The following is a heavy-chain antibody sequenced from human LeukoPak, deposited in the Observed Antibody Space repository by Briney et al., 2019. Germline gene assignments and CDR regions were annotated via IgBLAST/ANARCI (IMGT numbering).Heavy chain of an antibody. Sequence: ASVKVSCKASGYTFISYYIHWVRLAPGQGHEWVGIINPRNDTTSYAQRFQGRVTVTRDTTTTTVYMELSSLRSEDTAVYYCTRVHDYRTSGEYFQHWGQGTLVTVSS. CDR2: INPRNDTT. V-gene: IGHV1-46*03. CDR3: TRVHDYRTSGEYFQH. J-gene: IGHJ1*01. CDR1: GYTFISYY. D-gene: IGHD4-11*01.